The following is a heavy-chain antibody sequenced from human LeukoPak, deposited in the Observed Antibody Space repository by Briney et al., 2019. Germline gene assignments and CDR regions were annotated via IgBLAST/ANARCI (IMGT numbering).Heavy chain of an antibody. D-gene: IGHD3-9*01. CDR1: GFTFTSYV. Sequence: GGSLRLSCVASGFTFTSYVMNWVRQAPGKGLEWVAVISYDGSNKYYADSVKGRFTISRDNSKNTPYLQMNSLRAEDTAVYYCARPLSQDYDILTGEARALDYWGQGTLVTVSS. V-gene: IGHV3-30-3*01. CDR2: ISYDGSNK. J-gene: IGHJ4*02. CDR3: ARPLSQDYDILTGEARALDY.